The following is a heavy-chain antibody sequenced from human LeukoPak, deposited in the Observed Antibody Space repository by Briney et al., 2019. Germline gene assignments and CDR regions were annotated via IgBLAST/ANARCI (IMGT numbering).Heavy chain of an antibody. V-gene: IGHV1-18*01. CDR1: GYTFTSYG. D-gene: IGHD3-22*01. J-gene: IGHJ4*02. CDR3: ARAQGAYYDSSGYYYINY. Sequence: ASVMVSCKASGYTFTSYGISWARQAPGQGLEWMGWISAYNGNTNYAQKLQGRVTMTTDTSTSTAYMELRSLRSDDTAVYYCARAQGAYYDSSGYYYINYWGQGTLVTVSS. CDR2: ISAYNGNT.